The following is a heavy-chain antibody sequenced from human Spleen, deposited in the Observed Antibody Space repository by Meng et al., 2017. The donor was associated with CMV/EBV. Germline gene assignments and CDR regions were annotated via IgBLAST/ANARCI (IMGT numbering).Heavy chain of an antibody. J-gene: IGHJ4*02. CDR3: ARGLGVPAAYFDY. CDR1: GGSFSGYY. CDR2: INHSGST. V-gene: IGHV4-34*01. Sequence: SETLSLTCAVYGGSFSGYYWSWIRQPPGKGLEWSGEINHSGSTNYNPSLKSRVTISVDTSKNQFSLKLSSVTAADTAVYYCARGLGVPAAYFDYWGQGTLVTVSS. D-gene: IGHD2-2*01.